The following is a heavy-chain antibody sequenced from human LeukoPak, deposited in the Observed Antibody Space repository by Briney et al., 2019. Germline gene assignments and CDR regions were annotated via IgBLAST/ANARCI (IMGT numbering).Heavy chain of an antibody. Sequence: GGSLRLSCAASGFTFSSYGMHWVRQAPGKGLEWVSFIRYDGSNEYYADSVRGRFTISRDNAKNSLYLQMNSLRAEDTAVYYCARGREREQLVVFRYYYYMDVWGKGTTVTVSS. CDR1: GFTFSSYG. CDR2: IRYDGSNE. CDR3: ARGREREQLVVFRYYYYMDV. V-gene: IGHV3-30*02. D-gene: IGHD6-13*01. J-gene: IGHJ6*03.